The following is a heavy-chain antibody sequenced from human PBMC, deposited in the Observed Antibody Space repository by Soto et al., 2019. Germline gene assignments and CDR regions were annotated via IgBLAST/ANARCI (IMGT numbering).Heavy chain of an antibody. Sequence: GESLKISFKGSGYSFTSYWIGWVRQMPGKGLEWMGIIYPGVSDTRYSPSFHGQVTISADMSISTAYLQWISLKSSNTAMYYKARHHGRYCSSTSCAQRDSYYGVDVWGQGTTV. CDR2: IYPGVSDT. V-gene: IGHV5-51*01. D-gene: IGHD2-2*01. CDR3: ARHHGRYCSSTSCAQRDSYYGVDV. CDR1: GYSFTSYW. J-gene: IGHJ6*02.